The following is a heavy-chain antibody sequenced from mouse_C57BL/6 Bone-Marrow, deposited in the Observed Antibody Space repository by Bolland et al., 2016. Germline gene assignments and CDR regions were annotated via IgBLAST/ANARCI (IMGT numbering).Heavy chain of an antibody. CDR3: ARVGPLREWFAY. Sequence: TNYNEKFKGKATFTADTSSNTAYMQLSSLTTEDSAIYYCARVGPLREWFAYWGQGTLV. CDR2: T. V-gene: IGHV1-9*01. D-gene: IGHD1-1*01. J-gene: IGHJ3*01.